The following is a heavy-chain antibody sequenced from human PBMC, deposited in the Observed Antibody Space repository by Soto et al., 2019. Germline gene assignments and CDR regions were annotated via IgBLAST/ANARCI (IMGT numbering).Heavy chain of an antibody. D-gene: IGHD3-3*01. V-gene: IGHV3-23*01. CDR1: GFTFSSYA. CDR2: ISGSGGST. CDR3: AKDGYYDFWSGYSPLSYYYYMDV. Sequence: GGSLRLSCSASGFTFSSYAMSWVRQAPGKGLEWVSAISGSGGSTYYADSVKGRFTISRDNSKNTLYLQMNSLRAEDTAVYYCAKDGYYDFWSGYSPLSYYYYMDVWGQGTTVTVS. J-gene: IGHJ6*03.